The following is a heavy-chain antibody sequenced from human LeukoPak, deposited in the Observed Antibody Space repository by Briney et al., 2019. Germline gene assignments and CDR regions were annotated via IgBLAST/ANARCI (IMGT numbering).Heavy chain of an antibody. Sequence: GGSLRLSCAASGFTVSSNYMSWVRQAPGKGLEWVSIIYNVDTTYYADSVKVRFTISRDNSKNTPYLQMNSLRAEPTAVYYFARGRRDGYSPYWYFDLGGGGTLVTVSS. CDR2: IYNVDTT. J-gene: IGHJ2*01. CDR1: GFTVSSNY. V-gene: IGHV3-66*01. CDR3: ARGRRDGYSPYWYFDL. D-gene: IGHD5-24*01.